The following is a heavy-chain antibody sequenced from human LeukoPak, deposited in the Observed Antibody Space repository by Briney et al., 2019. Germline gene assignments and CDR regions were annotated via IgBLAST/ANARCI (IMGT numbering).Heavy chain of an antibody. J-gene: IGHJ4*02. Sequence: GGSLRLSCAASGFTFSSYAMHWVRQAPGKGLEWVSYISSSGSTIYYADSVKGRFTISRDNAKNSLYLQMNSLRAEDTAVYYCARVGYYYDSSGYYYPDYWGQGTLVTVSS. V-gene: IGHV3-48*04. CDR3: ARVGYYYDSSGYYYPDY. CDR1: GFTFSSYA. CDR2: ISSSGSTI. D-gene: IGHD3-22*01.